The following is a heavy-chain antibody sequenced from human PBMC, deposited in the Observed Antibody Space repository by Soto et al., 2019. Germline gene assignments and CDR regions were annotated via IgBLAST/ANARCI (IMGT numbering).Heavy chain of an antibody. D-gene: IGHD1-26*01. J-gene: IGHJ5*02. CDR1: GFTFSSYA. CDR3: AKDNPGSGSYLIDPWFDP. Sequence: GGSLRLSCAASGFTFSSYAMSWVRQAPGKGLEWVSAISGSGGSTYYADSVKGRYTISRDNSKNTLYLQMNSLRAELTAVYYCAKDNPGSGSYLIDPWFDPWGQGTLVTVSS. V-gene: IGHV3-23*01. CDR2: ISGSGGST.